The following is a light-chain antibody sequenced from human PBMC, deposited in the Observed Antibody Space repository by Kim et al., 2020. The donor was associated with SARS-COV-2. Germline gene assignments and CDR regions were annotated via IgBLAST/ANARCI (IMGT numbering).Light chain of an antibody. CDR1: QGISHD. CDR2: AAS. V-gene: IGKV1-27*01. Sequence: SASVGDRVTITCRASQGISHDLAWYQQKPGKVPKLLIFAASALHSGVPSRFSGSGSGTDFTLTISSLQPEDVATYYCQKYNGAPWTFGQGTKVEI. J-gene: IGKJ1*01. CDR3: QKYNGAPWT.